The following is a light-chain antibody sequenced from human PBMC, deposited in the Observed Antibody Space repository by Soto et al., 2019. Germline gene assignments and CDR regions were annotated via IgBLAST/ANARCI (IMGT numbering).Light chain of an antibody. V-gene: IGKV1-5*01. CDR3: QQANSLPLT. J-gene: IGKJ4*01. Sequence: DIQMTQSPSTLSASVGDRVTITCRASQSINSWLAWYQQKPGKAPNLLIYDASSLQSGVPSRFSGSGSGTDFTLTISSLQPEDFATYYCQQANSLPLTFGGGTKVDIK. CDR2: DAS. CDR1: QSINSW.